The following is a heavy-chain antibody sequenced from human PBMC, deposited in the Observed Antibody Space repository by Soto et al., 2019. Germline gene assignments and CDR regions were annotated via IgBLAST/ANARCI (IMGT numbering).Heavy chain of an antibody. D-gene: IGHD5-12*01. CDR1: GYTFTSYG. V-gene: IGHV1-18*01. J-gene: IGHJ4*02. CDR3: AIDNGYESDY. CDR2: ISAYNGNT. Sequence: VQLVQSGAEVKKPGASVKVSCKASGYTFTSYGISWVRQAPGQGLEWLGWISAYNGNTNYGQKHQGRVTRTTDTATGTAYMELSSLRADDTAVYWCAIDNGYESDYWGQGTLVTVSS.